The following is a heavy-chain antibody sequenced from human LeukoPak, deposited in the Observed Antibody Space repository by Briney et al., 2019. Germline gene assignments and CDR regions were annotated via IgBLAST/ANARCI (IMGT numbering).Heavy chain of an antibody. CDR3: AKGDYFDY. Sequence: PGGSLRLSCAASGFTFSNYSWNWVRQAPGKGLEWVSSISISSSYIYYADSVKGRFTISRDNAKNSLYLQMNTLRGEDTAVFYCAKGDYFDYWGQGTLVTVSS. CDR2: ISISSSYI. D-gene: IGHD3-16*01. V-gene: IGHV3-21*01. J-gene: IGHJ4*02. CDR1: GFTFSNYS.